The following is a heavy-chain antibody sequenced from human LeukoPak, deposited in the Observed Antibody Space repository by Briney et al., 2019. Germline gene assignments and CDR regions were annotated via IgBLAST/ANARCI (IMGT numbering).Heavy chain of an antibody. CDR3: AKDTLYYYGSGSYNFDY. CDR2: ISGSGGST. CDR1: GFTFSSYA. D-gene: IGHD3-10*01. J-gene: IGHJ4*02. Sequence: GGSLRLSCAASGFTFSSYAMSWVRQAPGKGLEWVSAISGSGGSTYYADSVKGRFTISRDNSKNTPYLQMNSLRAEDTAVYYCAKDTLYYYGSGSYNFDYWGQGTLVTVSS. V-gene: IGHV3-23*01.